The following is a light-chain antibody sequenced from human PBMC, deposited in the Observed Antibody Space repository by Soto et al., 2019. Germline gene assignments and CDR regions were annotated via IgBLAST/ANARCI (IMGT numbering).Light chain of an antibody. CDR1: QSVSSNY. Sequence: EVVLTQFPGTLSLSPGERATLSCRSSQSVSSNYLAWYQQKPGQAPRLLIYGASSRATGIPDRFSGSGSGTDFTLTISRLEPEDFAVYYCQQYGSSPSWTFGQGTKVDTK. CDR3: QQYGSSPSWT. CDR2: GAS. J-gene: IGKJ1*01. V-gene: IGKV3-20*01.